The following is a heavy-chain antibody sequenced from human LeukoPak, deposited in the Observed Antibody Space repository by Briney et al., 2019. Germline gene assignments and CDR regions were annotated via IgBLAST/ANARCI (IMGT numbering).Heavy chain of an antibody. CDR1: GGSFSGYY. CDR3: ARSKSWYSTDAFDI. V-gene: IGHV4-34*01. J-gene: IGHJ3*02. D-gene: IGHD2-15*01. Sequence: SETLSLTCAVYGGSFSGYYWSWIRQPPGKGLEWIGEINHSGSTNYNPSLKSRVTISVDTSKNQFSLKLSSVTAADTAVYHCARSKSWYSTDAFDIWGQGTMVTVSS. CDR2: INHSGST.